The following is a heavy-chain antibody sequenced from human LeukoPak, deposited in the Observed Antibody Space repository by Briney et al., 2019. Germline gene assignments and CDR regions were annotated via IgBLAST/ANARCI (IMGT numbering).Heavy chain of an antibody. CDR2: ISYDGSNK. CDR1: GFTFSSYA. J-gene: IGHJ4*02. CDR3: ARERYSSSSMDY. Sequence: GRSLRLSCAASGFTFSSYAVHWVRQAPGKGLEWVAVISYDGSNKYYADSVKGRFTISRDNSKNTLYLQMNSLRAEDTAVYYCARERYSSSSMDYWGQGTLVTVSS. D-gene: IGHD6-6*01. V-gene: IGHV3-30*01.